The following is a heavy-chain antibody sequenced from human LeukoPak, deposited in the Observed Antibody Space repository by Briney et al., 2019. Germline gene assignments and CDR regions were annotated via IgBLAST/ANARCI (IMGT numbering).Heavy chain of an antibody. CDR2: ISSSSSYI. J-gene: IGHJ4*02. D-gene: IGHD5-12*01. CDR3: ARVSLLRAWPSLDY. Sequence: GGSLRLSCAASAFTFSSYSMNWVRQAPGKGLEWVSSISSSSSYIYYADSVKGRFTISRDNAKNSLYLQMNSLRAEDTAVYYCARVSLLRAWPSLDYWGQGTLVTVSS. CDR1: AFTFSSYS. V-gene: IGHV3-21*01.